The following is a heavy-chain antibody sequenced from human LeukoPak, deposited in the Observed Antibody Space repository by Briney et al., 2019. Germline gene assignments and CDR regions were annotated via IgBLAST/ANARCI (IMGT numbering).Heavy chain of an antibody. J-gene: IGHJ4*02. V-gene: IGHV3-23*01. CDR2: ISGNGSRR. CDR1: GFTFSSYA. CDR3: SKVAEKDTILGNFDN. D-gene: IGHD5-24*01. Sequence: GGSLTLSCTASGFTFSSYAMGWVRQAPGKGLEWVSLISGNGSRRYYADSVKGRCPITSDNASNKLFLQMNSMRAEDKAADYYSKVAEKDTILGNFDNWGQGTLVTVSS.